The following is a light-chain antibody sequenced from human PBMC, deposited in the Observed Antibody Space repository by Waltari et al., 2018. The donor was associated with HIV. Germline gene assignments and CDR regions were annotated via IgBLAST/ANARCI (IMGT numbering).Light chain of an antibody. Sequence: QSVLTQPPSASGSPGQSVTISCTGTSSDVGGYTYVPWYQQHPGQAPKLMIYEVSKRPSGVPDRFSGSKSGNTASLTVSGLQAEDEADYYCSSYAGSNNYVVFGGGTKLTVL. J-gene: IGLJ2*01. CDR3: SSYAGSNNYVV. CDR1: SSDVGGYTY. CDR2: EVS. V-gene: IGLV2-8*01.